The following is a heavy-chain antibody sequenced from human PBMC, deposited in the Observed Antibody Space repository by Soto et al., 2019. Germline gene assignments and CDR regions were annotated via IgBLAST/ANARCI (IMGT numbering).Heavy chain of an antibody. Sequence: SETLSLTCTVSGGSVSSGSYYWSWIRQPPGKGLEWIGYIYYSGSTNYNPSLKSRVTISVDTSKNQFSLKLSSVTAADTAVYYCARAVVVPAATAVGNWFDPWGQGTLVTVS. CDR2: IYYSGST. J-gene: IGHJ5*02. D-gene: IGHD2-2*01. CDR3: ARAVVVPAATAVGNWFDP. CDR1: GGSVSSGSYY. V-gene: IGHV4-61*01.